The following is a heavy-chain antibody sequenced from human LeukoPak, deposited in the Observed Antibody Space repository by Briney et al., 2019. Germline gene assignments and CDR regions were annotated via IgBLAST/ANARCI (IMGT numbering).Heavy chain of an antibody. V-gene: IGHV1-69*05. Sequence: ASVKVSCKASGGTFSSSYAINWVRQAPGQGLEWMGGIIPIFGTANYAQKFQGRVTMTRDTSISTGYMELSGLRSDDTAIYYCARKYDILTGNDNWFDPWGRGTLVTVSS. CDR1: GGTFSSSYA. CDR2: IIPIFGTA. J-gene: IGHJ5*02. CDR3: ARKYDILTGNDNWFDP. D-gene: IGHD3-9*01.